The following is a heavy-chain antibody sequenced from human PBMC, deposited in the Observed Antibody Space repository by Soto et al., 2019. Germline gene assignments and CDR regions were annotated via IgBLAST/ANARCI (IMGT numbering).Heavy chain of an antibody. Sequence: NPGGSLRLSCAASGFTFSSYSMNWVRQAPGKGLEWVSSISSSSSYIYYADSVKGRFTISRDNAKNSLYLQMNSLRAEDTAVYYCARTLHSGGSLLTAYWGQGTLVTVSS. D-gene: IGHD2-15*01. V-gene: IGHV3-21*01. J-gene: IGHJ4*02. CDR2: ISSSSSYI. CDR3: ARTLHSGGSLLTAY. CDR1: GFTFSSYS.